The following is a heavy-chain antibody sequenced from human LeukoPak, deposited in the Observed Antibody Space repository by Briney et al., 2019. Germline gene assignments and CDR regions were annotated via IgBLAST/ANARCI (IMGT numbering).Heavy chain of an antibody. CDR3: ARAPSSHSSGWYGVDY. CDR2: IISILGIA. D-gene: IGHD6-19*01. CDR1: GYTFTSYG. Sequence: SVKVSCKASGYTFTSYGISWVRQAPGQGLERMGRIISILGIANYAQKFQGRVTITADKSTSTAYMELSSLRSEDTAVYFCARAPSSHSSGWYGVDYWGQGTLVTVSS. V-gene: IGHV1-69*04. J-gene: IGHJ4*02.